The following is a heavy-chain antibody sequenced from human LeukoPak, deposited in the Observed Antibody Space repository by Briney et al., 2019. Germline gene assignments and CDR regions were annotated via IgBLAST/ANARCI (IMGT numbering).Heavy chain of an antibody. Sequence: GGSLRLSCAASGFTFSSYWMHWVRQAPGKGLVWVSRINSDGSSTSYADSVKGRFTISRDNAQNSLFLQMNSLRAEDTAVYYCARVGSAYSSSEFDFWGQGTLVTVSS. CDR2: INSDGSST. V-gene: IGHV3-74*01. D-gene: IGHD6-13*01. J-gene: IGHJ4*02. CDR3: ARVGSAYSSSEFDF. CDR1: GFTFSSYW.